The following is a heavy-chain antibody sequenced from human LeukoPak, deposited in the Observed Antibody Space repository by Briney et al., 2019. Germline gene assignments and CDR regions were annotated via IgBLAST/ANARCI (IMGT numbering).Heavy chain of an antibody. Sequence: PGGSLRLSCAASGFTFSSYAMSWVRQAPGKGLEWVANIKQDGSEKSYVDSVKGRFTISRDKAKNSLFLQMTSLRAEDTAVYYCARVGEGYSSGLYYYYYYMDLWGKGTSVTISS. J-gene: IGHJ6*03. CDR2: IKQDGSEK. D-gene: IGHD1-26*01. CDR1: GFTFSSYA. CDR3: ARVGEGYSSGLYYYYYYMDL. V-gene: IGHV3-7*01.